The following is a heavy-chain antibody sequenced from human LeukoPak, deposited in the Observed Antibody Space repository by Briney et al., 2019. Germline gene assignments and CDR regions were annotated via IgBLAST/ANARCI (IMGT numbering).Heavy chain of an antibody. J-gene: IGHJ4*02. CDR1: GFTFSDYY. Sequence: PGGSLRLSCAASGFTFSDYYMNWIRQAPGKGLEWVSYISSSGSTIYYADSVKGRFTISRDNAKNSLYLQMNSLRAEDTAVYYCARVRSRSSYGDLDYWGQGTLVTVSS. CDR2: ISSSGSTI. CDR3: ARVRSRSSYGDLDY. D-gene: IGHD5-18*01. V-gene: IGHV3-11*01.